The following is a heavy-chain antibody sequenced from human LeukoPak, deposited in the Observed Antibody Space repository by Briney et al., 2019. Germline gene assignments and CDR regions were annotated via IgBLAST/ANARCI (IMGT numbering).Heavy chain of an antibody. Sequence: TGGSLRLSCAASGFTFDDYGMSWVRQAPGKGLEWVSGINWNGGSTGYADSVKGRFTISRDNAKNSLYLQMNSLRAEDTAVYYCARDLYGDALDAFDIWGQGTMVTVSS. CDR2: INWNGGST. J-gene: IGHJ3*02. CDR3: ARDLYGDALDAFDI. V-gene: IGHV3-20*04. CDR1: GFTFDDYG. D-gene: IGHD4-17*01.